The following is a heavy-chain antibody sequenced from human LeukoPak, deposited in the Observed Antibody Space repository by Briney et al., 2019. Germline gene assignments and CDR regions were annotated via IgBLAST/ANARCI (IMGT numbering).Heavy chain of an antibody. J-gene: IGHJ4*02. Sequence: GESLKISCKGSGYYFPSYWIAWVRQMPGKGLEWMGIIYPADSDSRYSPSFEGQVTLSVDKSTNTAHLEWSSLKVADTGVYYCARLNSVMVSSTWGQGTPVTVSS. CDR1: GYYFPSYW. CDR3: ARLNSVMVSST. CDR2: IYPADSDS. V-gene: IGHV5-51*01. D-gene: IGHD5-18*01.